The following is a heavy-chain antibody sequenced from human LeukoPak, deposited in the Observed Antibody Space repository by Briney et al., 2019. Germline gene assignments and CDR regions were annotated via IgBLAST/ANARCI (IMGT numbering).Heavy chain of an antibody. D-gene: IGHD6-19*01. CDR3: ARDSDSSGWYWINWFDP. V-gene: IGHV1-2*02. J-gene: IGHJ5*02. CDR1: GYTFTGYY. CDR2: INPNSGGT. Sequence: ASVKVSCKASGYTFTGYYMHWVRQAPGQGLEWMGWINPNSGGTNYAQKFQGRVTMTRDTSISTAYMELSRPRSDDTAVYYCARDSDSSGWYWINWFDPWGQGTLVTVSS.